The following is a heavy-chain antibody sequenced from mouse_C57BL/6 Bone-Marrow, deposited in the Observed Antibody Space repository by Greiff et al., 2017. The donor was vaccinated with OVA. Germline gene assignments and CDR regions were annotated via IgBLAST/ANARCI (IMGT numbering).Heavy chain of an antibody. J-gene: IGHJ3*01. CDR3: ARSYYGYDGAWCAY. CDR2: IYPRSGNT. CDR1: GYTFTSYG. V-gene: IGHV1-81*01. Sequence: QVQLQQSGAELARPGASVKLSCKASGYTFTSYGISWVKQRTGQGLEWIGEIYPRSGNTYYNEKFKGKATLTADKSSSTAYMELRSLTSEDSAVYFCARSYYGYDGAWCAYWGKGTLVTVSA. D-gene: IGHD2-9*01.